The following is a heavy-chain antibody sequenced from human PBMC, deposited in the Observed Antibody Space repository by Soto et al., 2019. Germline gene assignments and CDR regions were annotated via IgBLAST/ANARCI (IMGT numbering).Heavy chain of an antibody. J-gene: IGHJ5*02. CDR1: GYTFTSYY. D-gene: IGHD2-15*01. V-gene: IGHV1-46*03. CDR2: INPSGGST. CDR3: ARDFVVVVAATHWFDP. Sequence: ASVKVSCKASGYTFTSYYMHWVRQAPGQGLEWMGIINPSGGSTSYAQKFQGRVTMTRDTSTSTVYMELSSLRSEDTAVYYCARDFVVVVAATHWFDPWGQGTLVTAPQ.